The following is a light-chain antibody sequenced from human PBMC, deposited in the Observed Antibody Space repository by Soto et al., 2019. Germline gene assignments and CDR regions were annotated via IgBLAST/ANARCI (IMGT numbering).Light chain of an antibody. V-gene: IGKV3-15*01. J-gene: IGKJ4*02. CDR1: QSVGAD. Sequence: IVLTQSPATLSVYQWERAPLSCRGSQSVGADLAWYQQKLGQAPRIVIYGASTRETGIPARFSGSGSGTDFTLTISSLQSEDFAVYYCQQYNNWPLTFGEGTKV. CDR2: GAS. CDR3: QQYNNWPLT.